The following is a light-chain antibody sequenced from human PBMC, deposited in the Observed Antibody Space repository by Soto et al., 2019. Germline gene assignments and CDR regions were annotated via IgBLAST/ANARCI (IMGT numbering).Light chain of an antibody. CDR1: QSVSSN. J-gene: IGKJ5*01. V-gene: IGKV3-11*01. CDR2: GAS. Sequence: EIVMTQSPVTLSVSPGERVTLSCRASQSVSSNLAWYQQKPGQAPSLLIHGASSRATGVPDRFSGSGSGTDFTLTTSSLEPEDFAVYYCQQRSDWLPITFGQGTRLEIK. CDR3: QQRSDWLPIT.